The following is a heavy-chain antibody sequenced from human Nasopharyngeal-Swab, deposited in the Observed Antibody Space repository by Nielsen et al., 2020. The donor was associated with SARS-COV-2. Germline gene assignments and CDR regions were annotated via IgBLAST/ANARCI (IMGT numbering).Heavy chain of an antibody. Sequence: GESLKISCAASGFTFSSYDVHWVRQATGKGLEWVSAIGTAGDTYYPGSVKGRFTISRENAKNSLYLQMNSLRAGDTAVYYCARDLYSSGGKYYYYGMDVWGQGTTVTVSS. D-gene: IGHD6-19*01. CDR1: GFTFSSYD. V-gene: IGHV3-13*04. J-gene: IGHJ6*02. CDR3: ARDLYSSGGKYYYYGMDV. CDR2: IGTAGDT.